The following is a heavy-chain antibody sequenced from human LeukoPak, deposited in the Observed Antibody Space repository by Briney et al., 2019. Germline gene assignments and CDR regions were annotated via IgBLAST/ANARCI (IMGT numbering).Heavy chain of an antibody. D-gene: IGHD2-2*01. V-gene: IGHV5-51*01. CDR1: GYTFTSYW. J-gene: IGHJ4*02. CDR3: ARQGACSSTSCYEGDFDY. Sequence: GESLKISCKGSGYTFTSYWIGWVRQMPGKGLEWMGIIYPGVSHTKYGPSFQGQVTISADKSISTAYLQWSSLKASDTAMYYCARQGACSSTSCYEGDFDYWGQGTLVTVSS. CDR2: IYPGVSHT.